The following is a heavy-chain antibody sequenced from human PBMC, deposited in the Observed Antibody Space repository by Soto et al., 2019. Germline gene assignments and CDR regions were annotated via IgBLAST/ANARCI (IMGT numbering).Heavy chain of an antibody. CDR1: GGSISSSNW. D-gene: IGHD3-10*01. Sequence: QVQLQESGPGLVKPSGTLSLTCAVSGGSISSSNWWSWVRQPPGKGLEWIGEIYHSGSTNYNPSLKSRVTISVDTSKNQFSLKLSSVTAADTAVYYCAREFSMVRGVIALGYWGQGTLVTVSS. J-gene: IGHJ4*02. CDR3: AREFSMVRGVIALGY. V-gene: IGHV4-4*02. CDR2: IYHSGST.